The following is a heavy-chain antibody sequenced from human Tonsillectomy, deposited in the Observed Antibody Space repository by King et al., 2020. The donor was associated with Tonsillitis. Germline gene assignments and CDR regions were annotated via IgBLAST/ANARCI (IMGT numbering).Heavy chain of an antibody. CDR3: ATEKYYYDIKNAFDI. D-gene: IGHD3-22*01. CDR1: GYTLTDLS. CDR2: FDPEDGET. Sequence: QLVQSGAEVKKPGASVKVSCKVSGYTLTDLSLHWVRQTPGKGLEWMGGFDPEDGETIYAQKFQGRVTMTEDTSIDTAYMELSSLRSEDTAVYYCATEKYYYDIKNAFDIWGQGTMVTVSS. J-gene: IGHJ3*02. V-gene: IGHV1-24*01.